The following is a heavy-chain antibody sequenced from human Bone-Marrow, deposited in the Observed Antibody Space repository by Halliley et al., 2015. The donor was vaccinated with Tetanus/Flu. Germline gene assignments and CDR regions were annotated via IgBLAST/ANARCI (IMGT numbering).Heavy chain of an antibody. CDR2: MYQSGST. CDR3: ARERVIAYHYYGLDV. J-gene: IGHJ6*02. Sequence: WIGYMYQSGSTNYTPPLKSRVPISGARSKNQFPLKLSSGTAADTAVYYCARERVIAYHYYGLDVWGQGAMVTVSS. V-gene: IGHV4-30-2*01. D-gene: IGHD2-21*01.